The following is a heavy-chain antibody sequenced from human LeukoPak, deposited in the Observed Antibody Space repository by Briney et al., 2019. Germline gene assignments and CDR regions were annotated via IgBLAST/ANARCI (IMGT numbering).Heavy chain of an antibody. CDR2: INHSGST. CDR3: ARPSRDGYNYVRFAFDI. Sequence: SETLSLTCAVYGGSFSGYYWSWIRQPPGKGLGWIGEINHSGSTNYNPSLKSRVTISVDTSKNQFSLKLSSVTAADTAVYYCARPSRDGYNYVRFAFDIWGQGTMVTVSS. CDR1: GGSFSGYY. D-gene: IGHD5-24*01. J-gene: IGHJ3*02. V-gene: IGHV4-34*01.